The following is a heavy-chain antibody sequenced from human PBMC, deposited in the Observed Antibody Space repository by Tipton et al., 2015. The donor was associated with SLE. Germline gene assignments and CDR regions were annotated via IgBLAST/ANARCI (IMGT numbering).Heavy chain of an antibody. J-gene: IGHJ3*02. CDR3: ARDGRPYDAFDI. CDR1: GDSISSGGHY. V-gene: IGHV4-61*08. CDR2: IYYSGNT. D-gene: IGHD1-26*01. Sequence: LRLSCTVSGDSISSGGHYWSWIRQHPGKGLEWIGSIYYSGNTNYNPSLKSRVTISVDTSKNQFSLKLSSVTAADTAVFYCARDGRPYDAFDIWGQGTMVTVSS.